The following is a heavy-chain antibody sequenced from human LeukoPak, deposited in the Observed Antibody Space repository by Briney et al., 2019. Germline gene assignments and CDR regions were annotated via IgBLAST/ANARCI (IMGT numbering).Heavy chain of an antibody. J-gene: IGHJ4*02. V-gene: IGHV1-2*02. CDR2: INPNSGGT. CDR1: GYTFTGYY. D-gene: IGHD1-14*01. CDR3: ARDSNSRNNHEWDY. Sequence: ASVKVFCKASGYTFTGYYMHWVRQARGQGLEWMGWINPNSGGTNYAQKFQGRFTMTRDTSTSTVYMELSSLRSEDTAVYYWARDSNSRNNHEWDYWGQGTLGTVSS.